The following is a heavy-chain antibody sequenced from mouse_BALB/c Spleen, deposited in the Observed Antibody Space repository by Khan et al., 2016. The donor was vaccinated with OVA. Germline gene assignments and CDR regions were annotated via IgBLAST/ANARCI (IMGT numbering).Heavy chain of an antibody. V-gene: IGHV9-3-1*01. J-gene: IGHJ4*01. CDR2: INTYTGEP. CDR3: ARPPYFSYAMDN. Sequence: QIQLVQSGPELKKPGETVKISCKASGHTFTNFGMNWVKQAPGKGLKWMGWINTYTGEPTYADDFNGRFAFSLEASASTAYLQINNLTNEDTATYFYARPPYFSYAMDNWGQGTSDTVSS. D-gene: IGHD2-10*01. CDR1: GHTFTNFG.